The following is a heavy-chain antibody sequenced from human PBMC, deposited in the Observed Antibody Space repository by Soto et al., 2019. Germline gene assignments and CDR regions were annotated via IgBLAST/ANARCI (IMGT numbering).Heavy chain of an antibody. CDR3: ARFGGGSGYYYYYYGMDV. CDR2: ISAYNGNT. V-gene: IGHV1-18*01. Sequence: ASVKVSCKASGYTFTSYGISWVRQAPGQGLEWMGWISAYNGNTNYAQKLQGRVTMTTDTSTSTAYMELRSLRSDDTAVYYCARFGGGSGYYYYYYGMDVWGQGTTVTVSS. D-gene: IGHD3-3*01. CDR1: GYTFTSYG. J-gene: IGHJ6*02.